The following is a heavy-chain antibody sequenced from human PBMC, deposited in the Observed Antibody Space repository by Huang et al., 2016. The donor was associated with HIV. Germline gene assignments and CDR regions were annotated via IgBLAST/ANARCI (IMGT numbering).Heavy chain of an antibody. D-gene: IGHD6-13*01. CDR1: GGSVSGHY. V-gene: IGHV4-34*01. J-gene: IGHJ2*01. CDR3: ARASWYEPRSWYFGL. CDR2: INDNGYT. Sequence: QVQLQQWGAGLLKPSETLSLTCAVYGGSVSGHYWSWIRQPPGKGLEWIAEINDNGYTNYNPSLKSRVTISVQTARNQFSLKLNSVTAADAAVYYCARASWYEPRSWYFGLWGRGTLVTVSS.